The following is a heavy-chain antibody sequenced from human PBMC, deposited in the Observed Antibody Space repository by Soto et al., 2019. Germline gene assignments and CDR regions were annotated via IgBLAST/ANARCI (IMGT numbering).Heavy chain of an antibody. Sequence: QITLKESGPTLVRPTQTLTLTCTFSGFSLNTSGVGVAWIRQPPGKALEWLALIYWDDDKHYSPSLKNRLTITKDPSKNQVVLTMTNMDPVDTGTYYCAHRIPIFGVGGGWFDPWGQGALVTVSS. D-gene: IGHD3-3*01. CDR2: IYWDDDK. CDR3: AHRIPIFGVGGGWFDP. V-gene: IGHV2-5*02. J-gene: IGHJ5*02. CDR1: GFSLNTSGVG.